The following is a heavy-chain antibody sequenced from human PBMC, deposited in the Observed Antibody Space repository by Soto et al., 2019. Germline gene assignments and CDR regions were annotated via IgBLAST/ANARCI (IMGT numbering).Heavy chain of an antibody. CDR2: ISSSSSYI. CDR1: GFTFSSYS. J-gene: IGHJ6*02. V-gene: IGHV3-21*01. Sequence: GGSLRLSCAASGFTFSSYSMNWVRQAPGKGLEWVSSISSSSSYIYYADSVKGRFTISRDNAKNSLYLQMNSLRAEDTAVYYCARDRVISAVVTPEEYYYYYYGMDVWGQGTTVTVSS. CDR3: ARDRVISAVVTPEEYYYYYYGMDV. D-gene: IGHD2-21*02.